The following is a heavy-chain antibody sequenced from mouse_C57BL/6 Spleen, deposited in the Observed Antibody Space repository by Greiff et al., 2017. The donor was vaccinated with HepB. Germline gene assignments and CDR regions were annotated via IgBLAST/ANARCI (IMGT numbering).Heavy chain of an antibody. V-gene: IGHV1-63*01. D-gene: IGHD1-1*01. CDR2: IYPGGGYT. CDR1: GYTFTNYW. Sequence: QVQLQQSGAELVRPGPSVKMSCKASGYTFTNYWIGWAKQRPGHGLEWIGDIYPGGGYTNYNEKFKGKATLTADKSSSTAYMQFSSLTSEDSAIYYCARWVDYAMDYWGQGTSVTVSS. CDR3: ARWVDYAMDY. J-gene: IGHJ4*01.